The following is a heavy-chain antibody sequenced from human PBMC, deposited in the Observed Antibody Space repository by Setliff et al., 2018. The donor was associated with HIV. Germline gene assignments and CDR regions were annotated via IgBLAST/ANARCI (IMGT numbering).Heavy chain of an antibody. V-gene: IGHV1-2*02. CDR2: IRPNGGTT. Sequence: ASVKVSCKTSGYPFNVYYVNWVRQAPGQGLEWVGWIRPNGGTTKYAPKFQGRVTLTRDTDNTTVYMDLGSLTSEDTAIYYCAKGGGSYCGGGSCPPYWFDPWVQGTLVTVSS. D-gene: IGHD2-15*01. J-gene: IGHJ5*02. CDR3: AKGGGSYCGGGSCPPYWFDP. CDR1: GYPFNVYY.